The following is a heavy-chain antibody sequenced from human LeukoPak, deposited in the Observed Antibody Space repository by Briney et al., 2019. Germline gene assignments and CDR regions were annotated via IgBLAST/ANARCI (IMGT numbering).Heavy chain of an antibody. CDR2: ISSDTNTI. D-gene: IGHD3-10*01. J-gene: IGHJ4*02. CDR3: VRDQKSYYYNY. V-gene: IGHV3-11*04. CDR1: GFTFSDYY. Sequence: GGSLRLSCAASGFTFSDYYMSWIRQAPGKGLEWVSYISSDTNTIYYADSVRGRFTISRDNAKMSLYLQMNSLRADDTAVYYCVRDQKSYYYNYWGQGTLVTVSS.